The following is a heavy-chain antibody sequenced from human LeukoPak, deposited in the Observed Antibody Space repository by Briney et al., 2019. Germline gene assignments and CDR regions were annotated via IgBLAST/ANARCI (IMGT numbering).Heavy chain of an antibody. Sequence: PEGSLRLSCAASGFTFSSNGMHWVRQAPGKGLEWVAFIRFDGSNTYYADSVKGRLTISRDTSKNTLYLQMNSLRPEDTAVYYCAKAGGSSWAVLDYWGQGTLVTVSS. CDR1: GFTFSSNG. J-gene: IGHJ4*02. D-gene: IGHD6-13*01. CDR3: AKAGGSSWAVLDY. CDR2: IRFDGSNT. V-gene: IGHV3-30*02.